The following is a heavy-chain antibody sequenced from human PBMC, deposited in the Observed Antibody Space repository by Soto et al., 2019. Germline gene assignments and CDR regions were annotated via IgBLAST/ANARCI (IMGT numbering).Heavy chain of an antibody. D-gene: IGHD4-17*01. CDR3: ARDWYGDYGLGYYYYCMDV. CDR1: GFTVSSNY. CDR2: IYSGGST. V-gene: IGHV3-66*01. J-gene: IGHJ6*02. Sequence: EVQLVESGGGLVQPGGSLRLSCAASGFTVSSNYMSWVRQAPGKGLEWVSVIYSGGSTYYADSVKGRFTISRDNSKNTLYLQMNSLRAEDTAVYYCARDWYGDYGLGYYYYCMDVWGQGTTVTVSS.